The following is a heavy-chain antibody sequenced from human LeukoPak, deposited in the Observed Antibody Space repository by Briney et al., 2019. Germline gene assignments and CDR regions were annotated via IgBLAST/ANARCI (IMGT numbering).Heavy chain of an antibody. D-gene: IGHD3-22*01. Sequence: GGSLRLSCATSGFTFTTYSMNWVRQAPGKGLEWVSSISSTTSYIYYADSVMGRFTISRDNAKNTVNLHMNSLRADDTAVYYCARARYYYDSSGQSYPNWFDSWGQGTLVTVSS. CDR3: ARARYYYDSSGQSYPNWFDS. J-gene: IGHJ5*01. CDR2: ISSTTSYI. V-gene: IGHV3-21*01. CDR1: GFTFTTYS.